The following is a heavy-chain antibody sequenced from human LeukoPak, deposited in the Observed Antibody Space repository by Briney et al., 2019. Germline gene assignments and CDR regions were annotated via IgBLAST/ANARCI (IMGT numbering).Heavy chain of an antibody. Sequence: PGGSLRLSCAASGFTFSTYSMNWVRQAPGKGLEGVSSIGGSSSSIYYADSVKGRFTISRDNAKNSLYLQMNSLRAEDTAVYYCAREVAEAFDYWGQGTLVTVSS. CDR3: AREVAEAFDY. CDR2: IGGSSSSI. CDR1: GFTFSTYS. V-gene: IGHV3-21*01. J-gene: IGHJ4*02. D-gene: IGHD6-19*01.